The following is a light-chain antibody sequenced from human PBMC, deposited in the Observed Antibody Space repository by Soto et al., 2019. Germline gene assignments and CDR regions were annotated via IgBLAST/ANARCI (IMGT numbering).Light chain of an antibody. J-gene: IGLJ2*01. Sequence: QSALTQPASVSGSSGQSITISCTGTSSDVGGYNYVSWYQQHPGKAPTLMIYDVSNRPSGVSNRFSGSKSGNTASLTISGLQAEDEADYYCSSYTSSSTVVFGGGTKLTVL. CDR3: SSYTSSSTVV. CDR1: SSDVGGYNY. V-gene: IGLV2-14*01. CDR2: DVS.